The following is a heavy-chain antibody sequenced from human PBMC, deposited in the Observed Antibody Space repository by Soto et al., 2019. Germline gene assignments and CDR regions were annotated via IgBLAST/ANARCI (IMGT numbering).Heavy chain of an antibody. CDR3: GKSQSGSYFAAFDI. J-gene: IGHJ3*02. D-gene: IGHD1-26*01. V-gene: IGHV3-23*01. Sequence: GGSLRLSCVVSGDSFSTYVMNWVRQAPGKGLEWVSGVTGSGLSTWYADSVKGRFTISRDNPKNTVFLQMNSLRADDTAVYYCGKSQSGSYFAAFDIWGQGTMVTVSS. CDR2: VTGSGLST. CDR1: GDSFSTYV.